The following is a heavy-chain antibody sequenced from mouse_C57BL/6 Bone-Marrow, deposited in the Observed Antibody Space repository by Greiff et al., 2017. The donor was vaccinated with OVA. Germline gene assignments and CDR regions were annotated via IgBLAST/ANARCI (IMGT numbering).Heavy chain of an antibody. Sequence: DVMLVESGGGLVQPGGSLKLSCAASGFTFSDSYMYWVRQTPEKRLEWVAYISNGGGSTYYPDTVKGRFTISRDNAKNTLYLQMSRLKSEDTAMYYCARHENDGYYWFAYWGQGTLVTVSA. CDR1: GFTFSDSY. CDR3: ARHENDGYYWFAY. CDR2: ISNGGGST. J-gene: IGHJ3*01. D-gene: IGHD2-3*01. V-gene: IGHV5-12*01.